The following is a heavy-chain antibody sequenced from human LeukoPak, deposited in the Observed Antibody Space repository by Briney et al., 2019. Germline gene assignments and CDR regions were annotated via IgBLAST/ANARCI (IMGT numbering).Heavy chain of an antibody. J-gene: IGHJ3*02. V-gene: IGHV4-61*02. CDR1: GYSISSGDYY. CDR3: ARGPYSYDSSGAFDI. Sequence: PSETLSLTCTVSGYSISSGDYYWSWIRQPAGKGLEWIGRISSSGSTNYNPSLKSRVTISVDTSKNQFSLKLSSVTAADTAVCFCARGPYSYDSSGAFDIWGQGTMVTVSS. CDR2: ISSSGST. D-gene: IGHD3-22*01.